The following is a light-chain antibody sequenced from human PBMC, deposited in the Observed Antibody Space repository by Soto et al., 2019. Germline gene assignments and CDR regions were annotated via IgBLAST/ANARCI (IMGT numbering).Light chain of an antibody. CDR2: GNT. CDR1: PSNIGAGYD. Sequence: QSVLTQPPSVSGAPGQRVTISCTGSPSNIGAGYDVHWYQQIPGTAPKLLIYGNTNRPSGVPDRFSGSKSGTSASLAITGLQAEDEADYYCHSYDRSLSGSGVFGGGTKLTVL. J-gene: IGLJ2*01. CDR3: HSYDRSLSGSGV. V-gene: IGLV1-40*01.